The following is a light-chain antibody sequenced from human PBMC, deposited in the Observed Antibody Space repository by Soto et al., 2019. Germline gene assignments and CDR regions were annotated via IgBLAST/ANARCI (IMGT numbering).Light chain of an antibody. CDR1: QDISNY. J-gene: IGKJ5*01. CDR3: QQYYNPIT. V-gene: IGKV1-33*01. Sequence: DIQMTQSPSSLSASVGDRVTITCQASQDISNYLNWYQQKPGKDPKLLIYDASNLETGVPSRFSGSGSGTDFTFTISRLQHEDIATYYCQQYYNPITFGQGTRMEIK. CDR2: DAS.